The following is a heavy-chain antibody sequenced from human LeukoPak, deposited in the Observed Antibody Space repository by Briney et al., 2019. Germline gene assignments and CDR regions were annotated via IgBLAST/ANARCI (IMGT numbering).Heavy chain of an antibody. V-gene: IGHV4-59*08. Sequence: SETLSLTCTVSGGSISSYYWSWIRQPPGKGLEWIGYSSDSGNSNYNPSLKSRVTTSVDTSKNQFSLKLSSVTAADTAVYYCARHGDYSDSGTPDFDYWGQGTLVTVSS. CDR1: GGSISSYY. CDR3: ARHGDYSDSGTPDFDY. J-gene: IGHJ4*02. CDR2: SSDSGNS. D-gene: IGHD3-22*01.